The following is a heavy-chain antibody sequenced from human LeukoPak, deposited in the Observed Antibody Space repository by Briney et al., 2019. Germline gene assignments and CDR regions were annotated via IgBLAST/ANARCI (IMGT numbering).Heavy chain of an antibody. CDR1: GFTFSSYS. V-gene: IGHV3-48*01. J-gene: IGHJ4*02. Sequence: GGSLRLSCAASGFTFSSYSMNWVRQAPGKGLEWVSYISSSSSTIYYADSVKGRFTISRDNVKNSLYLQMNSLRAEDTAVYYCARDHRVVPAAITNWGQGTLVTVSS. D-gene: IGHD2-2*02. CDR3: ARDHRVVPAAITN. CDR2: ISSSSSTI.